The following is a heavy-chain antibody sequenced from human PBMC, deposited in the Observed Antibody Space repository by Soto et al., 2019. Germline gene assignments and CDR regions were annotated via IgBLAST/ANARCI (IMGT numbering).Heavy chain of an antibody. Sequence: SVKVSCKASGGTFSSYVISWVRQAPGQGLEWMGGITPFFATPNYAQEVQGRVTITADESTSTAYMELSSLRSEDTAVYYCAGNYYFDSSGSDYWGQGTLVTVSS. D-gene: IGHD3-22*01. CDR2: ITPFFATP. V-gene: IGHV1-69*13. CDR3: AGNYYFDSSGSDY. CDR1: GGTFSSYV. J-gene: IGHJ4*02.